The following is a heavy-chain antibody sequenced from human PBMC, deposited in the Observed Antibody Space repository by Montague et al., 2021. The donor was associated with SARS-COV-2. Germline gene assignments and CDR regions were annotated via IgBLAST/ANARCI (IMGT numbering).Heavy chain of an antibody. J-gene: IGHJ6*02. CDR1: GVSISSSYYY. D-gene: IGHD2-15*01. CDR2: IYYSGSS. CDR3: ARHDIVFDGVTEGMDV. Sequence: SETLSLTCTVSGVSISSSYYYWVWLRQPPGKGLDWIGIIYYSGSSYYNPSLQIRITITIDTSKNKFSLKLSSVTAADTAVYYCARHDIVFDGVTEGMDVWGQGTTVTVSS. V-gene: IGHV4-39*01.